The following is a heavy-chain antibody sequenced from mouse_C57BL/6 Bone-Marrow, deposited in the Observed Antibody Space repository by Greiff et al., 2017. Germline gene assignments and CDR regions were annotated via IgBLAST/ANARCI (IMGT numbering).Heavy chain of an antibody. D-gene: IGHD1-1*01. J-gene: IGHJ2*01. Sequence: QVQLQQPGTELVKPGASVKLSCKASGYTFTSYWMHWVKQRPGQGLEWIGNINPSNGGTNYNEKFKSKATLTVDKSSSTAYMQLSSLTSEDSAVYYCARVGFPIYYDGRSPEYFDYWGQGTTLTVSS. CDR1: GYTFTSYW. CDR2: INPSNGGT. V-gene: IGHV1-53*01. CDR3: ARVGFPIYYDGRSPEYFDY.